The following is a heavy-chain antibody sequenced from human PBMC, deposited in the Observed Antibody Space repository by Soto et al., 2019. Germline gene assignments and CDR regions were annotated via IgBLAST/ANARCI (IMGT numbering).Heavy chain of an antibody. V-gene: IGHV4-39*01. J-gene: IGHJ3*02. CDR1: GGSISSSSYY. D-gene: IGHD2-2*01. Sequence: QLQLQESGPGLVKPSETLSLTCTVSGGSISSSSYYWGWIRQPPGKGLEWIGSIYYSGSTYYNPSLKSRVTISVDTSKNQFSLKLSSVTAADTAVYYCARFVYCSSTSCYYGAFDIWGQGTMVTVSP. CDR3: ARFVYCSSTSCYYGAFDI. CDR2: IYYSGST.